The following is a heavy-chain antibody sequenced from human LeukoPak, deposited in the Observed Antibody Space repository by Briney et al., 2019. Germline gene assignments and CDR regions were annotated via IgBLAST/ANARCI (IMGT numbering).Heavy chain of an antibody. CDR1: GGSFSGYY. V-gene: IGHV4-34*01. D-gene: IGHD1-1*01. CDR2: ISHTGLT. J-gene: IGHJ5*02. CDR3: ARVPDITARPCDT. Sequence: SETLSLNCAVYGGSFSGYYWTLIRQTPEKGLEWIGEISHTGLTGSNPSLKSRVTIFVDSSKKQFSLRMTSVTAADTGVYYCARVPDITARPCDTWGPGTLVTVSS.